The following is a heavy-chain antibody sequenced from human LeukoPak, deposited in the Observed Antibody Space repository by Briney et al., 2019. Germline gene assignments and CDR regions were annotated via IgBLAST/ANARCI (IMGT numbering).Heavy chain of an antibody. CDR2: IYSSGIT. CDR3: AREKTGSDGYNHGFDY. J-gene: IGHJ4*02. Sequence: GGSLRLSCAASGFTVSSNYMSWVRQAPGKGLEWVSVIYSSGITKSADSVKGRFTISRDNSKNTLYPQMNSLRAEDTAIYYCAREKTGSDGYNHGFDYWGQGTLVTVSS. D-gene: IGHD5-24*01. V-gene: IGHV3-53*01. CDR1: GFTVSSNY.